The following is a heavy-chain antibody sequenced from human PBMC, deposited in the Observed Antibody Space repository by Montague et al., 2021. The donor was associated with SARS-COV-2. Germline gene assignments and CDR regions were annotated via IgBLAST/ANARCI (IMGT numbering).Heavy chain of an antibody. CDR1: GFTFSSYA. V-gene: IGHV3-23*03. J-gene: IGHJ6*02. Sequence: SLRLSCAASGFTFSSYAMSWVRQAPGKGLEWVSVIYSGGSSTYYADSVKGRFTISRDNSKNTLYLQMNSLRAEDTAVYYCAKDLSGYDFWSGPTTHYYYYGVDVWGQGTTVTVSS. CDR2: IYSGGSST. CDR3: AKDLSGYDFWSGPTTHYYYYGVDV. D-gene: IGHD3-3*01.